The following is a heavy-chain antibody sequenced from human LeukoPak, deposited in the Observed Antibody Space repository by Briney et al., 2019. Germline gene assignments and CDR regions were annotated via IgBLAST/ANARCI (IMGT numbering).Heavy chain of an antibody. CDR1: GYSFTSCW. J-gene: IGHJ4*02. V-gene: IGHV5-51*01. CDR3: ARAHMTFYFDY. Sequence: GESLKISCKGSGYSFTSCWIGWVRQMPGEGLEWMGIIYPGDSDTRYSPSFQGQVTISADKSISTAYLQWSSLKASDTAMYYCARAHMTFYFDYWGQGTLVTVSS. D-gene: IGHD2-21*01. CDR2: IYPGDSDT.